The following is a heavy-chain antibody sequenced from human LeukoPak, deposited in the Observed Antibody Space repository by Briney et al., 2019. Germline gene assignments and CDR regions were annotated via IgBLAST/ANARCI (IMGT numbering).Heavy chain of an antibody. CDR1: GFTFSSYA. D-gene: IGHD3-22*01. Sequence: PGGSLRLSCAASGFTFSSYAMNWVRQAPGKGLEWVAGISSGDRTFHAESVKGRFTISRDNSKNTLYLQMNSLRAEDTAVYYCAKESITMIVVVIPYYFDYWGQGTLVTVSS. J-gene: IGHJ4*02. CDR2: ISSGDRT. CDR3: AKESITMIVVVIPYYFDY. V-gene: IGHV3-23*01.